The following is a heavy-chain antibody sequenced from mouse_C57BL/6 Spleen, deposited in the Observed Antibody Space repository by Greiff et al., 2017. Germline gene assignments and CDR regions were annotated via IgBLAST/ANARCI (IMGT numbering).Heavy chain of an antibody. D-gene: IGHD1-1*01. J-gene: IGHJ4*01. CDR1: GFSLTSYG. Sequence: VQRVESGPGLVQPSQSLSITCTVSGFSLTSYGVHWVRQSPGKGLEWLGVIWRGGSTDYNAAFMSRLSITKDNSKSQVFFKMNSLQTADTAIYYCAKLLYDYDAMDYWGQGTSVTVSS. CDR2: IWRGGST. V-gene: IGHV2-5*01. CDR3: AKLLYDYDAMDY.